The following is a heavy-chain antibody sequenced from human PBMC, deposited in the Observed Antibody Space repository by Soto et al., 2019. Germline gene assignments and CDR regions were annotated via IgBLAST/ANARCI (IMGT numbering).Heavy chain of an antibody. J-gene: IGHJ4*02. CDR3: ARDPSYFDF. V-gene: IGHV3-21*02. CDR2: ISSASSYI. CDR1: GFTFSSYS. Sequence: EVQLVESGGGLVKPGGSLRLSCAASGFTFSSYSMNWVRQAPGKGLEWVSSISSASSYIYYADSVRGRFTISRDNAKNSLYLQLNGLRAEDTAVYYCARDPSYFDFWGQGTLVTVSS.